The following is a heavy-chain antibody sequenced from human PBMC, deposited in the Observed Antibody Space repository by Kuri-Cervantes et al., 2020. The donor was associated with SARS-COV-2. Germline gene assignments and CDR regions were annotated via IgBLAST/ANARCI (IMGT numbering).Heavy chain of an antibody. CDR3: AQDVSSSWPGSNYYGMDV. V-gene: IGHV3-23*01. J-gene: IGHJ6*02. CDR1: GFTFSSYA. D-gene: IGHD6-13*01. CDR2: ISGSGGST. Sequence: GGSLRLSCAASGFTFSSYAMSWVRQAPGKGLEWVSAISGSGGSTYYADSVKGRFTISRDNSKNTLYLQMNSLRAEDTAVYYCAQDVSSSWPGSNYYGMDVWGQGTTVTVYS.